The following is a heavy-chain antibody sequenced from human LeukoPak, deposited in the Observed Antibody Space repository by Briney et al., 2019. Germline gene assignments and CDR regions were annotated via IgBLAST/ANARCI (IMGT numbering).Heavy chain of an antibody. CDR3: ARGGIPRVYYYDSSGYSRDYFDY. Sequence: ASVKVSCKASGYTFTSYYMHWVRQAPGQGLEWMGIINPSGGSTSYAQKFQGRVTMTRDTSTSTVYMELSSLRSEDTAVYYCARGGIPRVYYYDSSGYSRDYFDYWGQGTLVTVSS. J-gene: IGHJ4*02. CDR1: GYTFTSYY. V-gene: IGHV1-46*01. D-gene: IGHD3-22*01. CDR2: INPSGGST.